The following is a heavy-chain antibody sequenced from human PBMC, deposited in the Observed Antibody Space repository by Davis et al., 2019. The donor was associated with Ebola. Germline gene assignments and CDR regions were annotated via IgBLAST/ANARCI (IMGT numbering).Heavy chain of an antibody. CDR2: LYPDGTT. Sequence: SLNTPCPAPGPSASPNYMSWFRQAPGKRLEGASVLYPDGTTFYADSVKGRFTFSRHDSDNTLYLQMNSLGPEDAATYYGARGAWSIWDYWGRGTPVTVSS. CDR1: GPSASPNY. J-gene: IGHJ4*02. CDR3: ARGAWSIWDY. D-gene: IGHD3-16*01. V-gene: IGHV3-53*04.